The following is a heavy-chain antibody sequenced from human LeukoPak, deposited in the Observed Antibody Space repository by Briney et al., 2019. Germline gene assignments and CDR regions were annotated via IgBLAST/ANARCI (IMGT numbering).Heavy chain of an antibody. Sequence: GEALRLSCAVSGITFRNYAMHWVRQAPGKGLEWVALISYDGTNKYYADSVKGRFTISRDNSKTTLYLQMDSLRVEDTAVYYCAQGYFYDKIGCPPVDYWGQGTLVTVST. CDR1: GITFRNYA. V-gene: IGHV3-30-3*01. D-gene: IGHD3-22*01. CDR3: AQGYFYDKIGCPPVDY. CDR2: ISYDGTNK. J-gene: IGHJ4*02.